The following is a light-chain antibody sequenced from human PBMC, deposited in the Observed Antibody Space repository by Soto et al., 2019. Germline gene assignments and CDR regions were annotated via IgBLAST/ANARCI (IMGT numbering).Light chain of an antibody. CDR3: QQYHSYWT. V-gene: IGKV1-6*01. Sequence: AIEMTQSPATLSASVGERVTITCRASQNIRNDLGWYQQKPGKAPKLLIYCTSTLQSEVPSRFSGSGSGTEFPLTISILPTDDFSTYYCQQYHSYWTFGQGTKVDIK. J-gene: IGKJ1*01. CDR1: QNIRND. CDR2: CTS.